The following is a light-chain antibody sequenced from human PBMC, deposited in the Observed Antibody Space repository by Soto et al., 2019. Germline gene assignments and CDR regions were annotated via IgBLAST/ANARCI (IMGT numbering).Light chain of an antibody. CDR2: EAT. J-gene: IGLJ1*01. Sequence: QSALTQPASMSGSPGQSITISCTGTSSDIGRYNFVSWYQHHPGKAPKLIIYEATKRPSGVSYSFSGSKSGNTASLTISGLQAEDEADYYCTSYTITSPYVFGTGTKVTVL. V-gene: IGLV2-14*01. CDR1: SSDIGRYNF. CDR3: TSYTITSPYV.